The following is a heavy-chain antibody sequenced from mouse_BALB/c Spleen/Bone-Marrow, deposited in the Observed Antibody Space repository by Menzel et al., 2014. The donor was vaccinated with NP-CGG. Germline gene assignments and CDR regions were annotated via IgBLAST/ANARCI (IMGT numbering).Heavy chain of an antibody. CDR2: IYPGDGDT. CDR3: ARNYYYGSSWRAMDY. J-gene: IGHJ4*01. V-gene: IGHV1-87*01. Sequence: SGAELARPGASVKLSCKASGYTFTSYWMQWVKQRPGQGLEWIGAIYPGDGDTRNTQKFKGKATLTADKSSSTAYMQLSSLASEDSAVYYCARNYYYGSSWRAMDYWGQGTSGTVSS. D-gene: IGHD1-1*01. CDR1: GYTFTSYW.